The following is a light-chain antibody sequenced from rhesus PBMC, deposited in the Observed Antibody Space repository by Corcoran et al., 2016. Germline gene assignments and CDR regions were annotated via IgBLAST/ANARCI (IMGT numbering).Light chain of an antibody. V-gene: IGLV2-23*01. CDR3: SSYAGSNTFI. J-gene: IGLJ1*01. Sequence: QAALTQPPSVSGSPGQSVTISCTGTSNDVGGYDYVSWYQQHPGTAPKLMIYEVSKRPSGVSDRFSGSKSDNTASLTISGLQAEDEADYYCSSYAGSNTFIFGAGTRLTVL. CDR1: SNDVGGYDY. CDR2: EVS.